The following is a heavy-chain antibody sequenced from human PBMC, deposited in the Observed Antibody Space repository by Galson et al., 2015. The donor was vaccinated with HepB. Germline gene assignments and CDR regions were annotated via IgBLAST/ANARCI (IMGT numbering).Heavy chain of an antibody. Sequence: GYTFTSYGISWVRQAPGQGLEWMGWISGYNDNTNYAQKFQGRATMTTDTSTTTAYMELRSLTSDDTAVYYCAREGGGDPGAHWGQGTLVTVSS. CDR1: GYTFTSYG. D-gene: IGHD3-10*01. CDR2: ISGYNDNT. J-gene: IGHJ4*02. CDR3: AREGGGDPGAH. V-gene: IGHV1-18*01.